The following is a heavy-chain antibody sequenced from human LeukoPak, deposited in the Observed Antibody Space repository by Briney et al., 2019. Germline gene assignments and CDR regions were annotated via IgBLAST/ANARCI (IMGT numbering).Heavy chain of an antibody. CDR3: ARSVPYGTTWYGRSDF. D-gene: IGHD6-13*01. Sequence: GGSLRLSCAAAGFPFNSYWMTWVRQAPGKGLEWVANIRQDGNTKHYLDSVKGRFTISRDNAVNSLYLQMNSLRAEDTAIYYCARSVPYGTTWYGRSDFWGQGTQVTVSS. J-gene: IGHJ4*02. V-gene: IGHV3-7*03. CDR2: IRQDGNTK. CDR1: GFPFNSYW.